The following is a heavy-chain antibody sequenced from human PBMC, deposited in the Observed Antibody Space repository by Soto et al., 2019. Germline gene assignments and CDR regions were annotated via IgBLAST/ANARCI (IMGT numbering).Heavy chain of an antibody. J-gene: IGHJ4*02. CDR2: INHSGST. CDR3: ARGYSIAAAFDY. D-gene: IGHD6-13*01. CDR1: GGSFSGYY. Sequence: TLSLTCAVYGGSFSGYYWSWIRQPPGKGLEWIGEINHSGSTNYNPSLKSRVTISVDTSKNQFSLKLSSVTAADTAVYYCARGYSIAAAFDYWGQGTLVTVSS. V-gene: IGHV4-34*01.